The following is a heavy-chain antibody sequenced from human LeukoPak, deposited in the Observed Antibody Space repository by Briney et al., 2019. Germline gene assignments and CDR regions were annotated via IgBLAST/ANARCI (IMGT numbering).Heavy chain of an antibody. CDR1: GYTFTSYA. D-gene: IGHD3-22*01. Sequence: GASVKVSCKASGYTFTSYAMHWVRQAPGQGLEWMGWVNPNSGGTNYAQKFQDRVTMTRDTSIRTVYMELSRLRSDDTAVYYCARDYSDSSGDGAFDIWGRGTMVTVSS. V-gene: IGHV1-2*02. CDR3: ARDYSDSSGDGAFDI. J-gene: IGHJ3*02. CDR2: VNPNSGGT.